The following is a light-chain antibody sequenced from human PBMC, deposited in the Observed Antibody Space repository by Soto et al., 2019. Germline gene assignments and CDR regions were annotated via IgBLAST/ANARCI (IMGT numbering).Light chain of an antibody. CDR3: QQRKKWPPTT. V-gene: IGKV3-11*01. Sequence: EIVLTQSPVIVSLSPGERATLSCRASQTVDNFLAWYQLKPGKDPKLLIYDATKRASGIPVRFTGSGSRTDFILTISNIEAEDVAIYYCQQRKKWPPTTFGQGTRLDIK. J-gene: IGKJ5*01. CDR1: QTVDNF. CDR2: DAT.